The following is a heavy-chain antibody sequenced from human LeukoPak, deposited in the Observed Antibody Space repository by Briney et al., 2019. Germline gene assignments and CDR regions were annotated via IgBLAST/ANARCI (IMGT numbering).Heavy chain of an antibody. V-gene: IGHV1-18*04. CDR1: GYTFTSYG. CDR3: ARWGLTNYYYYYGMDV. CDR2: ISAYNGNT. Sequence: ASVKVSCKASGYTFTSYGISWVRQAPGQGLEWRGWISAYNGNTNYAQKLQGRVTMTTDTSTSTAYMELRSLRSDDTAVYYCARWGLTNYYYYYGMDVWGKGTTVTVSS. D-gene: IGHD3-16*01. J-gene: IGHJ6*04.